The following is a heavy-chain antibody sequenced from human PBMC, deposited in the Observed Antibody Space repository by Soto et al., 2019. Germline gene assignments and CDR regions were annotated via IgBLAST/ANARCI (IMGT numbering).Heavy chain of an antibody. V-gene: IGHV4-59*01. D-gene: IGHD6-19*01. Sequence: PSETLSLTCTVSGGSISNYYWSWIRQPPGKGLEWIGYIYYTGSTNYNPSLKSRVTISVDTSENQFSLRLSSVTAADTAIYYCARGRHWLDYRAQRTPVTVSS. CDR2: IYYTGST. CDR1: GGSISNYY. CDR3: ARGRHWLDY. J-gene: IGHJ4*02.